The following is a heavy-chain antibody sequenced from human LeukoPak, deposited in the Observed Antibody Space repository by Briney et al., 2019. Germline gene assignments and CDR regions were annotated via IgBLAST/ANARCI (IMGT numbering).Heavy chain of an antibody. CDR3: ARDDRLDC. CDR2: IGTSDTHT. CDR1: RFTFSDYY. V-gene: IGHV3-11*01. Sequence: GGSLRLSCVASRFTFSDYYMSWIRQAPGKGLEWISYIGTSDTHTYYADSVKGRFTISRDNAKNSLFLQMDSLTADDTAMYYCARDDRLDCWGQGTLVTVSS. J-gene: IGHJ4*02.